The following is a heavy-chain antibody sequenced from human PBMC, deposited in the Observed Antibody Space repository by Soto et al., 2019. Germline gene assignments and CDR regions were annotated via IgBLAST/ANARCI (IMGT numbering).Heavy chain of an antibody. Sequence: RGESLKISCKGSGYSFTSYWISWVRQMPGKGLEWMGRIDPSDSYTNYSPSFQGHVTISADKSISTAYLQWSSLKASDTAMYYCASLGYCSSTSCLRHWGQGTLVTVSS. J-gene: IGHJ4*02. CDR3: ASLGYCSSTSCLRH. V-gene: IGHV5-10-1*01. CDR1: GYSFTSYW. D-gene: IGHD2-2*01. CDR2: IDPSDSYT.